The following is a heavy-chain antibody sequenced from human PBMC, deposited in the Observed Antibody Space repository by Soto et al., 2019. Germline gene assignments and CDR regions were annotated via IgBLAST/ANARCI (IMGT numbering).Heavy chain of an antibody. CDR2: IYYSGST. CDR3: ARGSSGDFWSGSYAFDI. V-gene: IGHV4-31*03. D-gene: IGHD3-3*01. J-gene: IGHJ3*02. Sequence: SETLSLTCIVSGGSISSGGFYWSWFRRHPGKALEWIGYIYYSGSTYYNPSLRSRVTISLDTSKNQFSLKLSSVTAADTALYYCARGSSGDFWSGSYAFDIWGQGTMVTVS. CDR1: GGSISSGGFY.